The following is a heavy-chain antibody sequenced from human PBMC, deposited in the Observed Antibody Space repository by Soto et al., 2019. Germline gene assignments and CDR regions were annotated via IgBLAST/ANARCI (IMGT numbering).Heavy chain of an antibody. CDR3: ARDPGL. V-gene: IGHV4-30-2*01. Sequence: QLQLQESGSGLVKPSQTLSLTCAVSVGSISGGGLSWSWIRQPQGKGLEWIGYIDHSVSTYYNPSLKSRVTTSVARSKNQFSLKLSSVTAADTAVYYGARDPGLWGRGTLVTVSS. CDR2: IDHSVST. J-gene: IGHJ2*01. CDR1: VGSISGGGLS.